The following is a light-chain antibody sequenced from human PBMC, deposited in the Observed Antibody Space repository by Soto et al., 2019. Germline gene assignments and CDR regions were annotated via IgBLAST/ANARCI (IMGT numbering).Light chain of an antibody. V-gene: IGKV1-39*01. Sequence: DIQLTQSPSSLSASVGDRVNITCRASQNIRTYLNWYQQKPGKAPTLLIYAATTLQSGVPSTFSGSASGTDFSLTISSLQPEDFATYYCQQSYSTPWTFGQGTKVEIK. CDR3: QQSYSTPWT. CDR1: QNIRTY. J-gene: IGKJ1*01. CDR2: AAT.